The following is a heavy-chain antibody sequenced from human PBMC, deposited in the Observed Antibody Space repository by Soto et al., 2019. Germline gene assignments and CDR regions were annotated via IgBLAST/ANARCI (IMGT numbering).Heavy chain of an antibody. CDR1: GFTFSSYG. J-gene: IGHJ6*01. CDR2: IWYDGSNK. D-gene: IGHD6-19*01. Sequence: QVQLVESEGGVVQPGRSLRLSCAASGFTFSSYGMHWVRQAPGKGLEWVAVIWYDGSNKYYADSVKGRFTISRDNSKNTLYLQMNSLRAEDTAVYYCARSIKYSSGWYYDYYYYGMDVW. V-gene: IGHV3-33*01. CDR3: ARSIKYSSGWYYDYYYYGMDV.